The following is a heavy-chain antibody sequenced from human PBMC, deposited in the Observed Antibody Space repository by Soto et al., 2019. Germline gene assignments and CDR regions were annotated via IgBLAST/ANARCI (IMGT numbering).Heavy chain of an antibody. D-gene: IGHD3-22*01. Sequence: QVQLVESGGGVVQPGRSLRLSCAASGFTFSSYAMHWVRQAPGKGLEWVAVISYDGSNKDYADSVKGRFTISRDNSKNTLYLQMNSLRAEDTAVYYCARDRYSSGYQFAYWGQGTLVPVSS. CDR1: GFTFSSYA. CDR3: ARDRYSSGYQFAY. CDR2: ISYDGSNK. J-gene: IGHJ4*02. V-gene: IGHV3-30-3*01.